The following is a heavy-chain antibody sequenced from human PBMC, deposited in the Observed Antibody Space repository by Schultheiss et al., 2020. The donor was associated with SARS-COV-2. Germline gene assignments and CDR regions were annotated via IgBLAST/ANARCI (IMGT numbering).Heavy chain of an antibody. J-gene: IGHJ4*02. Sequence: ASVKVSCKASGYTFTSYYMHWVRQAPGQGLEWMGIINPSGGTNYAQKFQGRVTMTRDTSISTAYMELSRLRSDDTAVYYCARNGPGVGQLVFCDYWGQGTLVTVSS. CDR3: ARNGPGVGQLVFCDY. V-gene: IGHV1-2*02. CDR1: GYTFTSYY. CDR2: INPSGGT. D-gene: IGHD6-6*01.